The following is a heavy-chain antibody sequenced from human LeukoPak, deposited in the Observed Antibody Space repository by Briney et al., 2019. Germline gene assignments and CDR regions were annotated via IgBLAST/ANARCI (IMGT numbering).Heavy chain of an antibody. CDR3: ARYYYDSSGYNIYYFDY. Sequence: GGSLRLSCAASGFTFSSYSMNWVRQAPGKGLEWVSSITRSSSYIYYADSVKGRFTISRDNAKNSLYLQMNSLRAEDTAVYYCARYYYDSSGYNIYYFDYWGQGTLVTVSS. V-gene: IGHV3-21*01. CDR2: ITRSSSYI. D-gene: IGHD3-22*01. J-gene: IGHJ4*02. CDR1: GFTFSSYS.